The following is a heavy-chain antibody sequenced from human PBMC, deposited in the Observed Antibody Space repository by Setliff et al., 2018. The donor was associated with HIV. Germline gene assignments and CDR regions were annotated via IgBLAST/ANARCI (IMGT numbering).Heavy chain of an antibody. D-gene: IGHD6-6*01. CDR3: ARHRHSSSFLIENFDS. CDR2: IWPDDSDT. J-gene: IGHJ4*02. V-gene: IGHV5-51*01. CDR1: GYSFTNYW. Sequence: GESLKISCKGSGYSFTNYWVGWVRQMPGNGLEWMGLIWPDDSDTMYSPSFQRQVTISADKSINTAYVQWSSLKASDTAMYYCARHRHSSSFLIENFDSWGQGTLVTVSS.